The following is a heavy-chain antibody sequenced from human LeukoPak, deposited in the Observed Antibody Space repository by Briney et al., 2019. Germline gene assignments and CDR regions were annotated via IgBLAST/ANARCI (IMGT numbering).Heavy chain of an antibody. CDR3: ARDQETLYYYDSSGYYLGYYYMDV. CDR1: GYTFTSYA. CDR2: INTNTGNP. J-gene: IGHJ6*03. Sequence: ASVKVSCKASGYTFTSYAMNWVRQAPGQGLEWMGWINTNTGNPTYAQGFTGRFVFSLDTSVSTAYLQISSLKAEDTAVYYCARDQETLYYYDSSGYYLGYYYMDVWGKGTTVTVSS. D-gene: IGHD3-22*01. V-gene: IGHV7-4-1*02.